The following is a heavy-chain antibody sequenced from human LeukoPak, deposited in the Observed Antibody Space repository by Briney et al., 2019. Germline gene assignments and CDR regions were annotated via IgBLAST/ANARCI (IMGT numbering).Heavy chain of an antibody. CDR1: GYTFTSYG. Sequence: SAKVSCKASGYTFTSYGISWVRQAPGQGLEWMGGIIPIFGIANYAQKFRGRVTITTDESTSTAYMELSSLRSEDTAVYYCARGRWYYDSSGQFDYWGQGTLVTVSS. D-gene: IGHD3-22*01. CDR2: IIPIFGIA. CDR3: ARGRWYYDSSGQFDY. V-gene: IGHV1-69*05. J-gene: IGHJ4*02.